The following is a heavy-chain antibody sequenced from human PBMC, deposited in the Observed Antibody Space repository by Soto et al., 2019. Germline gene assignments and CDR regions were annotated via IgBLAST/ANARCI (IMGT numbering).Heavy chain of an antibody. Sequence: QVQLVESGGGVVQPGRSLRLSCAASGFTFSSHAMNWVRQAPGKGLEWVALIWNAGNNKYYADAGSVKGRLTISRDNSRNTQYLEINNVRADDPAVYYCVRGPDYSNFGYVDCWGQGALGAVSS. CDR2: IWNAGNNK. D-gene: IGHD4-4*01. CDR1: GFTFSSHA. J-gene: IGHJ4*02. CDR3: VRGPDYSNFGYVDC. V-gene: IGHV3-33*01.